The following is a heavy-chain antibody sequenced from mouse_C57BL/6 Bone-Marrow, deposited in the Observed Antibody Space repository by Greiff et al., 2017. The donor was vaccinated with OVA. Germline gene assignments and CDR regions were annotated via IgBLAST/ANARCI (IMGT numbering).Heavy chain of an antibody. CDR1: GFTFSDFY. CDR2: SRNKANDYTT. CDR3: ARDALYGDSYYYAMDY. Sequence: EVKLMESGGGLVQSGRSLRLSCATSGFTFSDFYMEWVRQAPGKGLEWIAASRNKANDYTTEYSASVKGRFIVSRDTSQSILYLQMNALRAEDTAIYYCARDALYGDSYYYAMDYWGQGTSVTVSS. D-gene: IGHD1-1*01. V-gene: IGHV7-1*01. J-gene: IGHJ4*01.